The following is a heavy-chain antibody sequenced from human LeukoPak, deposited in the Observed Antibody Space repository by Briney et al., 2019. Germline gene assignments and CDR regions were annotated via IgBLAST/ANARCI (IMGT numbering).Heavy chain of an antibody. CDR3: ARETYYDFWSGSPASMSWFDP. J-gene: IGHJ5*02. CDR1: GGSISSYY. V-gene: IGHV4-4*07. Sequence: SETLSLTCTVSGGSISSYYWSWIRQPAGKGLEWIGRIYTSGSTNYNPSLKSRVTMSVDTSKNQFSLKLSSVTAADTAVYYCARETYYDFWSGSPASMSWFDPWGQGTLVTVSS. CDR2: IYTSGST. D-gene: IGHD3-3*01.